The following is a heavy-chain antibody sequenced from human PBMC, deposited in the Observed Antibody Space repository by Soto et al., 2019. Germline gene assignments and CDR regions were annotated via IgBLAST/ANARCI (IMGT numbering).Heavy chain of an antibody. Sequence: QVQLVQSGAEVKKPGSSVKVSCKASGGSLSNYGISWVRQAPGQGLEWMGGIIPVFGTANYAQKFQGRVTITADESTNIVYMDVTSLRSEDTAVDYCERGDATKIVVTNSYAMDVWGQGTTVTVSS. CDR2: IIPVFGTA. J-gene: IGHJ6*02. CDR1: GGSLSNYG. V-gene: IGHV1-69*12. D-gene: IGHD3-22*01. CDR3: ERGDATKIVVTNSYAMDV.